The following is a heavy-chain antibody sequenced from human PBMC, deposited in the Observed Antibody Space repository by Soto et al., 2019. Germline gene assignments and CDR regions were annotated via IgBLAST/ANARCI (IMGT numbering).Heavy chain of an antibody. V-gene: IGHV3-15*01. D-gene: IGHD3-22*01. CDR3: TTGRITMIVVASYYYYGMDV. CDR1: GFTFSNAW. Sequence: ESLKISCAASGFTFSNAWMSWVRQAPGNGLEWVGRIKSKTDGGTTDYAAPVKGRFTISRDDSKNTLYLQMNSLKTEDTAVYYCTTGRITMIVVASYYYYGMDVWGQGTTVTVSS. J-gene: IGHJ6*02. CDR2: IKSKTDGGTT.